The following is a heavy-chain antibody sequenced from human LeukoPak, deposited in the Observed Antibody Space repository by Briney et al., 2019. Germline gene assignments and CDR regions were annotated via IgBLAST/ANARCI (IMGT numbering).Heavy chain of an antibody. V-gene: IGHV3-7*01. CDR1: GFTFSSYW. D-gene: IGHD1-26*01. Sequence: GGSLRLSCVASGFTFSSYWMSWVRQAPGKGLEWVANIKQDGSEKYYVDSVKGRFTISRDNAKNSLYLQMNSLRAEDTAVYYCARGDSGSYKKLRYYYYMDVWGKGTTVTVSS. J-gene: IGHJ6*03. CDR2: IKQDGSEK. CDR3: ARGDSGSYKKLRYYYYMDV.